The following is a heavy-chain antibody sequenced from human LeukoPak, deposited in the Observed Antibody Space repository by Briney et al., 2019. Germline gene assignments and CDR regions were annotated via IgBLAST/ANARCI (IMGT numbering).Heavy chain of an antibody. CDR1: GFTFSSYA. V-gene: IGHV3-23*01. Sequence: GGSLRLSCAASGFTFSSYAMSWVRQAPGKGLEWVAVISDSGDSTCFADSVKGRFTISRDNPKNTLYLQMSSLRVDDTALYYCAKDRIAAAQGVYYWGQGTLVTVSS. CDR3: AKDRIAAAQGVYY. D-gene: IGHD6-13*01. J-gene: IGHJ4*02. CDR2: ISDSGDST.